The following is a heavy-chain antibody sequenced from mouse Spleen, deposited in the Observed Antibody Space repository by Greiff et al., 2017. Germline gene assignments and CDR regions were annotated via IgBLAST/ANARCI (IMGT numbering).Heavy chain of an antibody. V-gene: IGHV5-4*03. Sequence: EVKVVESGGGLVKPGGSLKLSCAASGFTFSSYAMSWVRQTPEKRLEWVATISDGGSYTYYPDNVKGRFTISRDNAKNNLYLQMSHLKSEDTAMYYCASDYYGGGKTWFAYWGQGTLVTVSA. CDR3: ASDYYGGGKTWFAY. CDR2: ISDGGSYT. D-gene: IGHD1-1*01. J-gene: IGHJ3*01. CDR1: GFTFSSYA.